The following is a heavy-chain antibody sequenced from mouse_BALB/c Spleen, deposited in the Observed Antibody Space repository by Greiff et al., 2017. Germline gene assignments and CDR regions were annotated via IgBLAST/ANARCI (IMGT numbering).Heavy chain of an antibody. V-gene: IGHV2-6-7*01. CDR2: IWGDGST. CDR1: GFSLTGYG. J-gene: IGHJ4*01. CDR3: ARDRHDGYAMDY. Sequence: QVQLKESGPGLVAPSQSLSITCTVSGFSLTGYGVTWVRQPPGKGLEWLGMIWGDGSTDYNSALISRLSISKDNSKSQVFLKMNSLQTDDTARYCCARDRHDGYAMDYWGQGTSVTVSS. D-gene: IGHD2-3*01.